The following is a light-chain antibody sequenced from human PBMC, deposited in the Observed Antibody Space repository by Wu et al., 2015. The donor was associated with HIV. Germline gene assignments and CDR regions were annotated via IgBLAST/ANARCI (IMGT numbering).Light chain of an antibody. J-gene: IGKJ1*01. Sequence: EIVLTQSPATLSLSPGERATLSCRASQSVSSDLAWYQQKPGQAPRLLIYDASNRATGIPARFSGSGSGTDFTLTISSLEPEDFAVYYCQQRSNWPSWTFGQGTKVE. CDR2: DAS. CDR1: QSVSSD. CDR3: QQRSNWPSWT. V-gene: IGKV3-11*01.